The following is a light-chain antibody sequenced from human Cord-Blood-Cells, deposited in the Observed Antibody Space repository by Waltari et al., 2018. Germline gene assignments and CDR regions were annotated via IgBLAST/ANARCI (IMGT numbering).Light chain of an antibody. J-gene: IGKJ5*01. CDR1: QSISSN. Sequence: DIQMTQSPSSLSASVGDRVTITCRASQSISSNLNWYQQKQGKAPKLLIYAASSLQSGVPSRFSGSGSGTDFTLTISSLQPEDFATDYCQQSYSTPITFGQGTRLEIK. V-gene: IGKV1-39*01. CDR2: AAS. CDR3: QQSYSTPIT.